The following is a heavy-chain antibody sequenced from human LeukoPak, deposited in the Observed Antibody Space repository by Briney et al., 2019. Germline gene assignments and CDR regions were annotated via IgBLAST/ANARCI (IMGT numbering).Heavy chain of an antibody. CDR1: GASINSGNSY. V-gene: IGHV4-30-4*08. D-gene: IGHD3-3*01. CDR3: ARSPYFDFWAGYYDLDC. Sequence: SETLSLTCTVSGASINSGNSYWSWIRQPPGKGLEWIGYIYYSGTTYYNPSLKSRVSMSVDTSENQFPLKLNSVTAADTAVYYCARSPYFDFWAGYYDLDCWGQGTLVTVSS. CDR2: IYYSGTT. J-gene: IGHJ4*02.